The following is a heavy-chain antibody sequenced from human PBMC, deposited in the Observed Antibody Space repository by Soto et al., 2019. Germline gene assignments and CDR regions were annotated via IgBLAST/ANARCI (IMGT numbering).Heavy chain of an antibody. D-gene: IGHD1-1*01. J-gene: IGHJ4*02. V-gene: IGHV3-48*01. CDR1: GLTFRRYS. Sequence: EAQLVESGGGLVQPGGSLRLSCAASGLTFRRYSMNWVRQAPGKGLEWISYISSSGSTVYYADSGKGRFTISRDNAKNSLYLQMNSLRAEDTAMYYCASDAGSWSFDYWGQGTLVTVSS. CDR2: ISSSGSTV. CDR3: ASDAGSWSFDY.